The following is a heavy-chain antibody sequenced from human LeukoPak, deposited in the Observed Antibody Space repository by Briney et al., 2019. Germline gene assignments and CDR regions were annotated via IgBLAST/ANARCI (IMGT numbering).Heavy chain of an antibody. J-gene: IGHJ4*02. D-gene: IGHD3-22*01. CDR2: INPNSGGT. Sequence: ASVKVSCKXSGYTFTGYYMHWVRQAPGQGLEWMGRINPNSGGTNYSQKFQGRVTMTRDTSISTAYMELSRLRSDDTAVYYCTRDWDYYYDSSGYLDSWGQGTLVTVSS. CDR1: GYTFTGYY. CDR3: TRDWDYYYDSSGYLDS. V-gene: IGHV1-2*06.